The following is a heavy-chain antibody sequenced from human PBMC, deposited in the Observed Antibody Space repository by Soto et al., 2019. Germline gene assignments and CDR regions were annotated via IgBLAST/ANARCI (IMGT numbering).Heavy chain of an antibody. J-gene: IGHJ4*02. CDR1: GGSISSGGYY. V-gene: IGHV4-31*03. Sequence: TLSLTCTVSGGSISSGGYYWSWIRQHPGKGLEWIGYIYYSGSTYYNPSLKSRVTISVDTSKNQFSLELNSVTAADTAVYYCARAGYSSRVYYFDYWGQGTLVTVSS. D-gene: IGHD6-19*01. CDR2: IYYSGST. CDR3: ARAGYSSRVYYFDY.